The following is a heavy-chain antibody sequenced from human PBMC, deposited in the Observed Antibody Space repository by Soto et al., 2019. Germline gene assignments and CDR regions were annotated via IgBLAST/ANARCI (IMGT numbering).Heavy chain of an antibody. CDR2: IYYSGST. Sequence: SETLSLTCTVSGGSISSGGYYWSWIRQHPEKGLEWIGYIYYSGSTYYNPSLKSRVTISVDTSKNQFSLKLSSVTAADTAVYYCAREDRYSPDYWGQGTLVTVS. CDR3: AREDRYSPDY. V-gene: IGHV4-31*03. J-gene: IGHJ4*02. CDR1: GGSISSGGYY. D-gene: IGHD3-16*02.